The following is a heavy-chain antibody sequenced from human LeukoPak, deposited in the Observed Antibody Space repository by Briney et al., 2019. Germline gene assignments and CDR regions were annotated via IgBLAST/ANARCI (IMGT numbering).Heavy chain of an antibody. CDR2: ISIYNGNT. CDR1: GYTLSNLG. J-gene: IGHJ4*02. Sequence: ASVKVSCKASGYTLSNLGINWVRQAPGQGLEWMGGISIYNGNTNYAQKFQGRVTMTTDTFTGTAHLEQRSLRTDDTAIYYCARGQSEFDYWGQGTLVTVSS. D-gene: IGHD4-11*01. CDR3: ARGQSEFDY. V-gene: IGHV1-18*01.